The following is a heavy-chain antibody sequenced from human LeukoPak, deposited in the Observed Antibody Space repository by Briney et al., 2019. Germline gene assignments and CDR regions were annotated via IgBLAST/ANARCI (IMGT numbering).Heavy chain of an antibody. CDR3: AREGGGHY. V-gene: IGHV3-23*01. CDR2: ISGSGAST. D-gene: IGHD3-16*01. CDR1: GFTFSSYG. J-gene: IGHJ4*02. Sequence: GGSLRLYCAAYGFTFSSYGMSWVRQAPGKGLEGVSAISGSGASTYYADSVNVRFTISSDNAKNCLYLQRNSPGCEATAWYYCAREGGGHYWGQGTLVTVSS.